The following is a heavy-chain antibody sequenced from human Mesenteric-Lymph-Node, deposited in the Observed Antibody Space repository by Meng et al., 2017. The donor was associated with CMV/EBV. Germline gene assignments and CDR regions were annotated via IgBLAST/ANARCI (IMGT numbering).Heavy chain of an antibody. CDR2: IFYSGST. CDR1: GCSVSSGNYY. D-gene: IGHD1-26*01. V-gene: IGHV4-61*01. CDR3: ARAPIGVYDYYDLDV. J-gene: IGHJ6*02. Sequence: SETLSLTCTVSGCSVSSGNYYWIWIRQAPGKGLEWIGYIFYSGSTDYNPSLKSRVTISVDTSKNQFSLRLTSVTAADTAVYVCARAPIGVYDYYDLDVWGQGTTVTVSS.